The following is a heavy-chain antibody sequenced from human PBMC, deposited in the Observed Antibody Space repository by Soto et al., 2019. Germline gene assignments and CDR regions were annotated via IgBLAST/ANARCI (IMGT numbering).Heavy chain of an antibody. J-gene: IGHJ4*02. CDR1: GYTFNFYW. CDR2: ISGFNGNT. CDR3: ARIGVSSGHESPDFDS. V-gene: IGHV1-18*01. Sequence: ASVKVSCKASGYTFNFYWITWVRQAPGQGLEWMGWISGFNGNTNYAADLQGRDTMTTDTSTSTAYMELRGLRSDDTAVYYCARIGVSSGHESPDFDSWGQGTLVTVSS. D-gene: IGHD3-16*01.